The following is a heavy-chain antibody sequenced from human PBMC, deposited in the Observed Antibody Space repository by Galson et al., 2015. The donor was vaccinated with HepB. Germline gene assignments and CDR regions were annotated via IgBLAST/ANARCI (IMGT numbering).Heavy chain of an antibody. CDR1: GFTVKNNY. Sequence: SLRLSCAASGFTVKNNYMTWVRQAPGKGLEWVSIIFSGGTTYYADSVKGRFAISRDNSKNTLYLQMNSLRAEDTAVYYCAERSGSEGAAFDIWGQGTMVTVSS. CDR3: AERSGSEGAAFDI. V-gene: IGHV3-66*01. D-gene: IGHD1-1*01. J-gene: IGHJ3*02. CDR2: IFSGGTT.